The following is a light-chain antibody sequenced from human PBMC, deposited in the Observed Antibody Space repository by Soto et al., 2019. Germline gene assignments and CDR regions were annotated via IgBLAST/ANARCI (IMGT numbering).Light chain of an antibody. J-gene: IGKJ1*01. Sequence: GGRVTITCRASQSISSYLNWYQQKPGKAPKLLIYAASSLQSGVPSRFSGSGSGTDFTLTISSLQPEDFATYYCQQSSEATWTLGQGPKVDI. CDR2: AAS. V-gene: IGKV1-39*01. CDR3: QQSSEATWT. CDR1: QSISSY.